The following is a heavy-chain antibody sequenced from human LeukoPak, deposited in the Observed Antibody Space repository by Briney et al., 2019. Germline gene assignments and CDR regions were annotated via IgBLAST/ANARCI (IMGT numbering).Heavy chain of an antibody. D-gene: IGHD3-22*01. CDR1: GFTFSRYW. V-gene: IGHV3-74*01. J-gene: IGHJ3*02. CDR3: AATFYDSSAYDAFDI. CDR2: INPDGSTT. Sequence: GGSLRLSCAASGFTFSRYWIHWVRQAPGKGLVWVSRINPDGSTTTYADSVKGRLTTSRDNAKNTLYLQINSLRAEDTAVYYCAATFYDSSAYDAFDIWGQGTMVTVSS.